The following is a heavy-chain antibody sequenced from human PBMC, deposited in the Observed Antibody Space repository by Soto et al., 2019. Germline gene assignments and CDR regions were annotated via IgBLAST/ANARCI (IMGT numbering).Heavy chain of an antibody. V-gene: IGHV1-2*04. CDR2: INPNSGGT. Sequence: GASVKVSCKASGYTFTGYYMHWVRQAPGQGLEWMGWINPNSGGTNYAQKFQGWVTMTRDTSISTAYMELSRLRSDDTAVYYCARDGPEQGYYYYGMDVWGQGTTVTVSS. CDR1: GYTFTGYY. CDR3: ARDGPEQGYYYYGMDV. D-gene: IGHD2-2*01. J-gene: IGHJ6*02.